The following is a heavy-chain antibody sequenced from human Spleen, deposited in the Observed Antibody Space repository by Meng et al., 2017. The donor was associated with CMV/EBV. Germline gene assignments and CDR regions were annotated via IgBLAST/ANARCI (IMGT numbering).Heavy chain of an antibody. V-gene: IGHV4-4*07. CDR1: GDSMGDFT. J-gene: IGHJ4*02. CDR2: IYTDGSI. D-gene: IGHD6-19*01. CDR3: ARGYSSGKTDY. Sequence: QVQLRASCPGLVKPSESLSLTCCVSGDSMGDFTWSWIREPAGKGLEWIGRIYTDGSINYNPSLKSRVTMSLDTSKNQFFLNLSSVTAADTAVYYCARGYSSGKTDYWGQGTLVTVSS.